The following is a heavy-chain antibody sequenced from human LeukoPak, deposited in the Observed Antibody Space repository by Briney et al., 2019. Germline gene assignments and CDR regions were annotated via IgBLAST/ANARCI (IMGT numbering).Heavy chain of an antibody. CDR3: ARGGMAAAGVYYYMDV. D-gene: IGHD6-13*01. V-gene: IGHV4-34*01. J-gene: IGHJ6*03. Sequence: SETLSLTCAVYGGSFSGYYWSWIRQPPGKGLEWIGEINHSGSTNYNPSLKSRVTISVDTSKNQFSLKLSSVTAADTAVYYCARGGMAAAGVYYYMDVWGKGTTVTVSS. CDR2: INHSGST. CDR1: GGSFSGYY.